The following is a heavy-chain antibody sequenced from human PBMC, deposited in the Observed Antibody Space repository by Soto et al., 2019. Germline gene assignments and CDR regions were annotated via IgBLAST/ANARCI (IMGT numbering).Heavy chain of an antibody. Sequence: GGSLRLSCEGSGFTFSRHALHWVRQAPGKGLEWVAVVSKDGSVKYWIESVKGRFTLSRDNSKNTVYLEMNSLRPEDTGVYYCVRSRSGAVADSFDLWGQGTLVTVSS. J-gene: IGHJ4*02. V-gene: IGHV3-30-3*01. CDR2: VSKDGSVK. D-gene: IGHD3-10*01. CDR1: GFTFSRHA. CDR3: VRSRSGAVADSFDL.